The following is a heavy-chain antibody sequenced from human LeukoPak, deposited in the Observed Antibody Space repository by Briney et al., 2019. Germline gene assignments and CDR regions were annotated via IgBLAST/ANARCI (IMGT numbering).Heavy chain of an antibody. J-gene: IGHJ4*02. CDR1: GGTFSSYA. CDR3: ASPERSSGYYYEY. CDR2: IIPIFGTA. V-gene: IGHV1-69*05. D-gene: IGHD3-22*01. Sequence: SVKVSCRASGGTFSSYAISWVRQAPGQGLEWMGGIIPIFGTANYAQKFQGRVTITTDESTSTAYMELSSLRSEDTAVYYCASPERSSGYYYEYWGQGTLVTVSS.